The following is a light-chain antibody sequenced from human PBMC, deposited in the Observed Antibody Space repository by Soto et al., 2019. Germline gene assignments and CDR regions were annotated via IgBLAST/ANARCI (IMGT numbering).Light chain of an antibody. V-gene: IGKV1D-12*01. CDR2: SAS. Sequence: DIQMTQSPSFVSASLGDRVTLTCRASQYISIWLAWYQQRLGEAPRLLIFSASTLKNGVPARFSGSGSGTDFNLTISGLQPEDVATYYCQQGRTSPFSFGPGTKV. CDR3: QQGRTSPFS. J-gene: IGKJ3*01. CDR1: QYISIW.